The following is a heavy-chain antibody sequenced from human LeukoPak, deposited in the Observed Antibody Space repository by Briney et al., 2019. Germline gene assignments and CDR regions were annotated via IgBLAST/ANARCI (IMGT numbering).Heavy chain of an antibody. V-gene: IGHV3-30*04. CDR1: GFTFSNFA. J-gene: IGHJ4*02. D-gene: IGHD1-1*01. Sequence: PGGFLRLSCAATGFTFSNFAMHWVRQAPGKGLEWVAVVSYDGSYKYYADSVKGRFTISRDNSKNTLYLQMNSLRAEDTAVYYCARAPGYGAAYYFDYWGQGTLVTVSS. CDR2: VSYDGSYK. CDR3: ARAPGYGAAYYFDY.